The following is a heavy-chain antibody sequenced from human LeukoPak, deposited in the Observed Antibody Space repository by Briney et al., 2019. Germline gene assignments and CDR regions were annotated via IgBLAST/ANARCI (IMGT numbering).Heavy chain of an antibody. V-gene: IGHV4-61*02. CDR1: GGSISSGSYY. J-gene: IGHJ4*02. Sequence: PSQTLSLTCTVSGGSISSGSYYWSWIRQPAGKGLEWIGRIYYSGSTYYNPSLKSRVTISVDTSKNQFSLKLSSVTAADTAVYYCAREGLTMVRGVQFDYWGQGTLVTVSS. CDR2: IYYSGST. D-gene: IGHD3-10*01. CDR3: AREGLTMVRGVQFDY.